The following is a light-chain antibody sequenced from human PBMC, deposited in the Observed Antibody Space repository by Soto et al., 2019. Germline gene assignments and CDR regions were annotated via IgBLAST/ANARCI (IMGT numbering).Light chain of an antibody. CDR2: TNN. Sequence: QSVLTQPPSAYGTPGPSVTISCSVSSSNIGSNTVNWYQQLPGTAPKLLIYTNNQRPSGVPDRFSGSKSGTSASLAISGLQSEDEADYYCAAWDDSLNGVVFCGGTKVTVL. V-gene: IGLV1-44*01. CDR3: AAWDDSLNGVV. CDR1: SSNIGSNT. J-gene: IGLJ2*01.